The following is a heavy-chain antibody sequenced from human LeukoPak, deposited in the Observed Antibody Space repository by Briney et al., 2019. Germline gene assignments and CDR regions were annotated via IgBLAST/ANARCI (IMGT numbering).Heavy chain of an antibody. V-gene: IGHV3-30*02. CDR1: GFTFSSYG. Sequence: PGGSLRLSCAASGFTFSSYGMHWVRQAPGKGLEWVAFIRYDGSNKYYADSVKGRFTISRDNSNNTMHLQMNSVRPEDTAVYFCARNYYHSSAPGSWFDPWGQGTLVTVSS. D-gene: IGHD3-22*01. CDR3: ARNYYHSSAPGSWFDP. CDR2: IRYDGSNK. J-gene: IGHJ5*02.